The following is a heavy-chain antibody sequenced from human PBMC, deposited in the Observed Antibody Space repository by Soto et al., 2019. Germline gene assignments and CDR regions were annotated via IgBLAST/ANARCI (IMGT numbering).Heavy chain of an antibody. D-gene: IGHD6-25*01. CDR3: AKVVSGGHLEY. J-gene: IGHJ4*02. CDR2: IYYTGST. CDR1: GGSFSGYY. V-gene: IGHV4-34*11. Sequence: SETLSRTCAVYGGSFSGYYWSWIRQPRGKRLEWIGAIYYTGSTTYNPSLRSRVTFSVDTSKNQFSLSLTSVTAADTAVYFCAKVVSGGHLEYWGQGTLVTVS.